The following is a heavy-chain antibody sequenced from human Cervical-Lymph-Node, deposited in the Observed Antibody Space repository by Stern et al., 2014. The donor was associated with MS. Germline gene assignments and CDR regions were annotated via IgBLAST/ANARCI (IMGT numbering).Heavy chain of an antibody. CDR3: ARQDYFWSGYYYYGMDV. D-gene: IGHD3-3*01. V-gene: IGHV3-7*01. CDR2: IKKDGSER. CDR1: GFTFSSYW. Sequence: EVQLVESGGGLVQPGGSLRLSCAASGFTFSSYWMSWVRQAPGKGLEWVANIKKDGSERYYVDSVKGRFTISRDNAKNSLYLQMNSLRAEDTAVYYCARQDYFWSGYYYYGMDVWGQGTTVTVSS. J-gene: IGHJ6*02.